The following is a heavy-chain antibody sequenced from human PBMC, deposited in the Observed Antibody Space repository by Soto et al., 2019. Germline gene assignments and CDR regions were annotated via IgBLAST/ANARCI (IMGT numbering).Heavy chain of an antibody. CDR3: AKDRLFPICSGGSCYSSNWFDP. CDR2: ISYDGSNK. J-gene: IGHJ5*02. CDR1: GFTFSSYG. D-gene: IGHD2-15*01. Sequence: GGSLRLSCAASGFTFSSYGMHWVRQAPGKGLEWVAVISYDGSNKYYADSVKGRFTISRDNSKNTLYLQMNSLRAEDTAVYYCAKDRLFPICSGGSCYSSNWFDPWGQGTLVTVSS. V-gene: IGHV3-30*18.